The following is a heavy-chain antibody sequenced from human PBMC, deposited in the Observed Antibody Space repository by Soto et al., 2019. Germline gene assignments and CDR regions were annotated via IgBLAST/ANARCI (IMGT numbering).Heavy chain of an antibody. Sequence: PGGSLRLSCTASGLIVSTHWMSWVRQTPEKGLEWVGNIKEDGSEKYYEDSVKGRFTISRDNAKNTLSLQMNSLRVEDSAVYYCVPRKGDPFTWGPGTLVTVS. CDR2: IKEDGSEK. CDR1: GLIVSTHW. CDR3: VPRKGDPFT. J-gene: IGHJ4*02. V-gene: IGHV3-7*05. D-gene: IGHD3-16*01.